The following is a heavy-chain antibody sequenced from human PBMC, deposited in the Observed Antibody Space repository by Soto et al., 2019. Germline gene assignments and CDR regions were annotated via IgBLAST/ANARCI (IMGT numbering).Heavy chain of an antibody. Sequence: SVEGSCQAAGGSFSNFGISWVRQAPGQGLEWMGGIVPVFGRPNYAQRFRGRLTITADESTSTGYMELISLRSDDSAVYYCAREGSGYNFWGQGTLVTVPS. D-gene: IGHD5-12*01. CDR2: IVPVFGRP. CDR3: AREGSGYNF. V-gene: IGHV1-69*13. J-gene: IGHJ4*02. CDR1: GGSFSNFG.